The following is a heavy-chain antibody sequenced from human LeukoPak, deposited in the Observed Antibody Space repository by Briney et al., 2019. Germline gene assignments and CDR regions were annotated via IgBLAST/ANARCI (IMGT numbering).Heavy chain of an antibody. CDR1: GGSISSYY. J-gene: IGHJ4*02. CDR2: IYYSGST. Sequence: SETPSLTCTVSGGSISSYYWSWIRQPPGKGLEWIGYIYYSGSTNYNPSLKSRVTISVDTSKNQFSLKLSSVTAADTAVYYCARGYCSSTSCYTPYYFDYWGQGTLVTVSS. V-gene: IGHV4-59*01. D-gene: IGHD2-2*02. CDR3: ARGYCSSTSCYTPYYFDY.